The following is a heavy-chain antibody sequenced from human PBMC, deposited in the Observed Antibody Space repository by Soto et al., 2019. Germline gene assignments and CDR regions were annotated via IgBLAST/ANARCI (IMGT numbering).Heavy chain of an antibody. J-gene: IGHJ1*01. CDR2: ISGSGGST. D-gene: IGHD1-1*01. V-gene: IGHV3-23*01. CDR1: GFTFSSYA. Sequence: EVQLLESGGGLVQPGGSLRLSCAASGFTFSSYAMSWVRQAPGKGLEWVSAISGSGGSTYYADSVKGRFTISRDNSKNTLYLQRNSLRAEDTAVYYSAKETAGRRQYFQHWGQGTLVTVSS. CDR3: AKETAGRRQYFQH.